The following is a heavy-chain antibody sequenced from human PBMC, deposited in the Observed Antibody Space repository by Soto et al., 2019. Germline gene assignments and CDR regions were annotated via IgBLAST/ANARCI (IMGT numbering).Heavy chain of an antibody. J-gene: IGHJ4*02. Sequence: QVQLVQSGAEVKKPGSSVKVSCKASGGTFSSYAISWVRQAPGQGLEWMGGIIPIFGTANYAQKFQGRVTITADESTSTAYMELSSLSSEDTAVYYCARGDKITMVRGVIISPLGYFDYWGQGTLVTVSS. CDR1: GGTFSSYA. V-gene: IGHV1-69*01. D-gene: IGHD3-10*01. CDR2: IIPIFGTA. CDR3: ARGDKITMVRGVIISPLGYFDY.